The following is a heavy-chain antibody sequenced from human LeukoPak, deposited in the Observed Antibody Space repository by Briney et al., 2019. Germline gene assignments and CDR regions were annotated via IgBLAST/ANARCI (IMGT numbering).Heavy chain of an antibody. CDR1: GYSFSDYP. Sequence: ASVKVSCKASGYSFSDYPMHWVRQAPGQGLEWMGRINSNSGGTNYAQNFQGRVTMTRDTSINTVYMEVSGLTSDDTAVYYCARGGSGSGYLYYFDYWGQGTLASVSS. CDR3: ARGGSGSGYLYYFDY. CDR2: INSNSGGT. D-gene: IGHD3-10*01. V-gene: IGHV1-2*06. J-gene: IGHJ4*02.